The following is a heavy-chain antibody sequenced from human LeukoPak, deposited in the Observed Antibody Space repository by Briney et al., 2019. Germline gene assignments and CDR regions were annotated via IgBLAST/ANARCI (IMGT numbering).Heavy chain of an antibody. D-gene: IGHD3-10*01. CDR2: ISSNGGST. CDR1: GFTFSSYA. V-gene: IGHV3-64*01. J-gene: IGHJ4*02. Sequence: GGSLRLSYAASGFTFSSYAMHWVRQAPGKGLEYVSAISSNGGSTYYANSVKGRFTISRDNAKNSLYLQMNSLRDEDTAVYYCARGVLLDDYWGQGTLVTVSS. CDR3: ARGVLLDDY.